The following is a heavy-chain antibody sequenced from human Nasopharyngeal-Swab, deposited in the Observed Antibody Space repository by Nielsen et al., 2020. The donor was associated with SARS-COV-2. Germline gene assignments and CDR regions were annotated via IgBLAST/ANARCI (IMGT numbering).Heavy chain of an antibody. CDR2: TYYRSKWYN. CDR1: GDRVSSSSAA. CDR3: ARARGAYGDYYYYYYTDV. J-gene: IGHJ6*03. Sequence: SQTLSLTCAISGDRVSSSSAAWNWIRQSPSRGLEWLGRTYYRSKWYNDYAVSVKSRITINPDTSKNQFSLYLNSVTPEDTAVYYCARARGAYGDYYYYYYTDVWGKGTTVTVSS. D-gene: IGHD4-17*01. V-gene: IGHV6-1*01.